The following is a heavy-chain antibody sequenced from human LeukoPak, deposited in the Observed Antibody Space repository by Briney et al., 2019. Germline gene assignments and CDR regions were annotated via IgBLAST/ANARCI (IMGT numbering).Heavy chain of an antibody. Sequence: GGPLRLSCAASGFTFSTYAMTWVRQAPGKGLEWVSGISAGGDGTYYADSVKGRFTISRDNSKNTLYLQMNSLRAEDTALYYCAKGVHTSVAPEYFQHWGQGTLVTVSS. J-gene: IGHJ1*01. V-gene: IGHV3-23*01. D-gene: IGHD5-18*01. CDR1: GFTFSTYA. CDR3: AKGVHTSVAPEYFQH. CDR2: ISAGGDGT.